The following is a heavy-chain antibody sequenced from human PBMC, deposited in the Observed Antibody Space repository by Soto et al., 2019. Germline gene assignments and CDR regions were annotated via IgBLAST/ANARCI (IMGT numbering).Heavy chain of an antibody. CDR2: ISYDGSNK. V-gene: IGHV3-30*18. CDR1: GFTFSSYW. CDR3: AKDLDIVVVVAATPWHYGMDV. D-gene: IGHD2-15*01. J-gene: IGHJ6*02. Sequence: PGGSLRLSCAASGFTFSSYWMHWVRQAPGKGLVWVAGISYDGSNKYYADSVKGRFTISRDNSKNTLYLQMNSLRAEDTAVYYCAKDLDIVVVVAATPWHYGMDVWGQGTTVTVSS.